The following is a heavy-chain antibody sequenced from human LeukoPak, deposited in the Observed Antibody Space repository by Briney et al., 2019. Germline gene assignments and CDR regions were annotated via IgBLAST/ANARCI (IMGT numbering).Heavy chain of an antibody. V-gene: IGHV3-23*01. J-gene: IGHJ3*02. Sequence: PGGSLRLSCAVSGFTFSRFAMNWVRQAPGQGLEWIPIISGSGGSAYYADSVKGRFIISRDNFKNTVNLEMSSLRAEDTAVYYCVPEGFDIWGQGTMVTVSS. CDR1: GFTFSRFA. CDR3: VPEGFDI. CDR2: ISGSGGSA.